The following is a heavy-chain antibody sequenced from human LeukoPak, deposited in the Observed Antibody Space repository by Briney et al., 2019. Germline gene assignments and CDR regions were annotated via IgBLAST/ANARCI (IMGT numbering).Heavy chain of an antibody. J-gene: IGHJ4*02. CDR1: GGSISSGGYY. Sequence: PSETLSLTCTVSGGSISSGGYYWSWIRQPPGKGLEWIGYIYHSGSTYYNPSLKSRVTISVDRSKNQFSLKLSSVTAADTAVYYCARAGLWSGQELDYWGQGTLVTVSS. D-gene: IGHD3-3*01. V-gene: IGHV4-30-2*01. CDR3: ARAGLWSGQELDY. CDR2: IYHSGST.